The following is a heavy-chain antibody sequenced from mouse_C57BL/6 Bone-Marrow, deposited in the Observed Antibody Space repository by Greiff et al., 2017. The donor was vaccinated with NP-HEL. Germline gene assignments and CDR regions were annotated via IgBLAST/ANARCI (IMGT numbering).Heavy chain of an antibody. CDR3: ARIPLITTVVATKYAMDY. D-gene: IGHD1-1*01. CDR1: GYTFTSYW. V-gene: IGHV1-50*01. Sequence: QVQLQQSGAELVKPGASVKLSCKASGYTFTSYWMQWVKQRPGQGLEWIGEIDPSDSYTNYNQKFKGKATLTVDTSSSTAYMQLSSLTSEDSAVYYCARIPLITTVVATKYAMDYWGQGTSVTVSS. CDR2: IDPSDSYT. J-gene: IGHJ4*01.